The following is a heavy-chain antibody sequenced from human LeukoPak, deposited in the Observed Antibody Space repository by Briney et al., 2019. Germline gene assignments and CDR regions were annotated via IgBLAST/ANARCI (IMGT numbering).Heavy chain of an antibody. CDR1: GGSISSSNW. CDR2: IYHSGST. V-gene: IGHV4-4*02. D-gene: IGHD4-23*01. J-gene: IGHJ4*02. Sequence: SGTLSLTCAVSGGSISSSNWWSWVRQPPGKGLEWIGEIYHSGSTNYNPSLKSRVTISVDTSKNQFSLKLSSVTAADTAVYYCARRTVVTPSYRHYFDYWGQGTLVTVSS. CDR3: ARRTVVTPSYRHYFDY.